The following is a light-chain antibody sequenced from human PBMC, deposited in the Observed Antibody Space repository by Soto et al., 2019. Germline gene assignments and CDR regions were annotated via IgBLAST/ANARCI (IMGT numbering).Light chain of an antibody. J-gene: IGLJ3*02. CDR2: EVS. Sequence: QSALTQPASVSGSPGQSITISCTGTRSDVGGYNSVCWHQQHPGKAPKLIIYEVSNRPSGISDRFSASKSGNTASLTISGLQADDEADYYCSSFTTTNTWVFGGGTKRTVL. CDR1: RSDVGGYNS. V-gene: IGLV2-14*01. CDR3: SSFTTTNTWV.